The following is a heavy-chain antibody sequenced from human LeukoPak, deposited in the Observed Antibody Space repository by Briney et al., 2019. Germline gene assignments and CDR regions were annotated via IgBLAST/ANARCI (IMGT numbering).Heavy chain of an antibody. CDR1: GGSFSGYY. CDR3: VGATQEPNAFDI. CDR2: INHSGST. Sequence: SETLSLTCAVYGGSFSGYYWSWIRQPPGKGLEWIGEINHSGSTNYNPSLKSRVTISVDTSKNQFSLKLSSVTAAGTAVYYCVGATQEPNAFDIWGQGTMVTVSS. J-gene: IGHJ3*02. V-gene: IGHV4-34*01.